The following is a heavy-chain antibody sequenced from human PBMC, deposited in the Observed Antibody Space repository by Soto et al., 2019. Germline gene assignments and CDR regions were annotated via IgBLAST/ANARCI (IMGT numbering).Heavy chain of an antibody. CDR3: ARSDGRY. Sequence: QVQLQESGPGLVKPSETLSLTCTVSGGSISSYYWSWIRQPPGKGLEWIGYIYYRGSTNYNPSLKSPLTIPVDPSKNQFSLKLSSVTAADTAVYYCARSDGRYWGQGTLVTVSS. CDR1: GGSISSYY. J-gene: IGHJ4*02. CDR2: IYYRGST. V-gene: IGHV4-59*01.